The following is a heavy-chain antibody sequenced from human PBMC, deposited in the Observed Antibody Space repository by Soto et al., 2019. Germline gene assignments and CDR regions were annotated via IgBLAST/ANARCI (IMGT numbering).Heavy chain of an antibody. CDR2: INHSGST. CDR3: ARGRKWLRLFTLDY. Sequence: SETLSLTCAVYGGSFSGYYWSWIRQPPGKGLEWIGEINHSGSTNYNPSLKSRVTISVDTSKNQFSLKLSSVTAADTAVYYCARGRKWLRLFTLDYWGQGTLVTVS. J-gene: IGHJ4*02. CDR1: GGSFSGYY. V-gene: IGHV4-34*01. D-gene: IGHD5-12*01.